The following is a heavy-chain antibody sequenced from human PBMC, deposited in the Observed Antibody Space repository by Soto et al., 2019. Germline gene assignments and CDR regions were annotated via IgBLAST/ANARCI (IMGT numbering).Heavy chain of an antibody. CDR3: ATDLTCNTHAFDI. Sequence: ASVKVCCKVSGYTLTELSMHWVRQAPGKGLEWMGGFDPEDGETIYAQKFQGRVTMTEDTSTDTAYMELSSLRSEDTAVYYCATDLTCNTHAFDIWGQGIMVTVSS. V-gene: IGHV1-24*01. D-gene: IGHD7-27*01. CDR1: GYTLTELS. J-gene: IGHJ3*02. CDR2: FDPEDGET.